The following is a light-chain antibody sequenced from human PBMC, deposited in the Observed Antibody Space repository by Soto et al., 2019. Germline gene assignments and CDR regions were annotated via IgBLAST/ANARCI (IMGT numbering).Light chain of an antibody. CDR1: QSVSSSY. Sequence: EIVLTQSPGTLSLSPGERATLSCRASQSVSSSYLAWYQQKPGQAPRLLIYGASSRATGIPDRFSGSGSGTDFTLTVSRLEPEDFAVYYCLQCGSLWTFGQGTKVEIK. J-gene: IGKJ1*01. V-gene: IGKV3-20*01. CDR3: LQCGSLWT. CDR2: GAS.